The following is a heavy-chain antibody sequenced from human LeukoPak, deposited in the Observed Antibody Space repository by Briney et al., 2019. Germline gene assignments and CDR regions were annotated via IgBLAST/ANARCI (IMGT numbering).Heavy chain of an antibody. V-gene: IGHV3-66*01. J-gene: IGHJ3*02. CDR1: GFIFSTSA. CDR2: IYSGGST. D-gene: IGHD5-24*01. CDR3: ARGDAIGAFDI. Sequence: GGSLRLSCAASGFIFSTSAMHWVRQAPGKGLEWVSVIYSGGSTYYADSVKGRFAISRDNSKNTLYLQMNSLRAEDTAVYFCARGDAIGAFDIWGQGTMVTVSS.